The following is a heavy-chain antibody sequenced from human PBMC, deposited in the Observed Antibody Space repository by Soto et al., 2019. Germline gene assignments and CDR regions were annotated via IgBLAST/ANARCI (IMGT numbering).Heavy chain of an antibody. CDR3: ARRVDYGDYFDY. CDR1: GGSISSAGYY. V-gene: IGHV4-31*03. Sequence: VQLQESGPGLVKPSQTLSLTCSVSGGSISSAGYYWSWIRQLPGKGLEWIGYIYYSGATYYNPSLKSRVIISVDTSKNLFSLKLPTVTAADTAVYYCARRVDYGDYFDYWGQGTLVTVSS. D-gene: IGHD4-17*01. CDR2: IYYSGAT. J-gene: IGHJ4*02.